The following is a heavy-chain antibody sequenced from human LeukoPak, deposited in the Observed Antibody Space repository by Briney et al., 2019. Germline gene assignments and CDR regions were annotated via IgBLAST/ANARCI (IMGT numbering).Heavy chain of an antibody. J-gene: IGHJ6*02. CDR3: ARDWGYYYYYGMDV. V-gene: IGHV3-21*01. CDR1: GLPFSSYR. Sequence: GGPLGLSWQAPGLPFSSYRLNWFRKAQGKGLDGVPSISSSSSYIYYADSVKGRFTISRDNAKNSLYLQMNSLRAEDTAVYYCARDWGYYYYYGMDVWGQGTTVTVSS. D-gene: IGHD3-16*01. CDR2: ISSSSSYI.